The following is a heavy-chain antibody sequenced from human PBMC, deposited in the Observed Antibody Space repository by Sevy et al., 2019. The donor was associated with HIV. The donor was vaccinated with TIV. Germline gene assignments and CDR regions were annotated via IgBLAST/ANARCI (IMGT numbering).Heavy chain of an antibody. Sequence: EGSLRLSCAASGFTFSSNAMSWVRQAPGKELEWVSAISGSGGSTYYADSVKGQFTISRDNSKNTVYLQMNSLRAEDTAVYYCAKEGPGSNYDSSGYCPSWGQGTLVTVSS. J-gene: IGHJ4*02. V-gene: IGHV3-23*01. CDR1: GFTFSSNA. CDR3: AKEGPGSNYDSSGYCPS. D-gene: IGHD3-22*01. CDR2: ISGSGGST.